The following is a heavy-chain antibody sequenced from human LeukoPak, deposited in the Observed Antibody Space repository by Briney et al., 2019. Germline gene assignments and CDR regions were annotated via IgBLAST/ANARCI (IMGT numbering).Heavy chain of an antibody. V-gene: IGHV4-59*01. J-gene: IGHJ4*03. Sequence: SETLSLTCTVSGDSMSRYSWSWIRQPPGKGLEWIGYIFNSGSTIYNPSLKSRVTISLDMSKKQFSLRLSSVTAADTAVYYCASDYGSGSYRFDFWGHWIVVTVSS. CDR3: ASDYGSGSYRFDF. CDR2: IFNSGST. D-gene: IGHD3-10*01. CDR1: GDSMSRYS.